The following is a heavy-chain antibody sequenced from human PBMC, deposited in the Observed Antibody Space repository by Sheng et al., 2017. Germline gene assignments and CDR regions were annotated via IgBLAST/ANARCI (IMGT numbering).Heavy chain of an antibody. D-gene: IGHD6-19*01. CDR3: AKAIRSSGWYASPDY. J-gene: IGHJ4*02. CDR2: ISWNSGSI. Sequence: EVQLVESGGGLVQPWQVPVRLSCAASGFTFDDYAMHWVRQAPGKGLEWVSGISWNSGSIGYADSVKGRFTISRDNAKNSLYLQMNSLRAEDTALYYCAKAIRSSGWYASPDYWGQGTLVTVSS. CDR1: GFTFDDYA. V-gene: IGHV3-9*01.